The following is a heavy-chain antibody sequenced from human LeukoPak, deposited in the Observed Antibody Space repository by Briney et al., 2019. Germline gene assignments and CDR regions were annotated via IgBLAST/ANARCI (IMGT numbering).Heavy chain of an antibody. D-gene: IGHD1-26*01. V-gene: IGHV4-38-2*01. CDR2: MYHRGTS. CDR1: GFTFRSYS. Sequence: PGGSLRLSCAGSGFTFRSYSMNWIRQSPGKGLEWIGSMYHRGTSYYNPSLKSRVTISVDTPKNQFSLKLNSVTAADTALYYCARVSGSYYSDYWGRGTLVTVSS. J-gene: IGHJ4*02. CDR3: ARVSGSYYSDY.